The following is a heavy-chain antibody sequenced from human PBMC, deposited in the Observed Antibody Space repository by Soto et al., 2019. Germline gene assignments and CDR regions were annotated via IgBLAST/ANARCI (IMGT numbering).Heavy chain of an antibody. CDR1: GASISSGGFY. CDR2: IYYSGST. V-gene: IGHV4-61*08. D-gene: IGHD3-10*01. Sequence: QVQLQESGPGLVQPSQTLSLTCTVSGASISSGGFYWSWIRQSPGKGLEWIGHIYYSGSTSYSPSLKSRVSISVDTSKNQFSLEVHSLTAADTAVYYCVRAGTNMVQFDYWGQGTLVTVSS. J-gene: IGHJ4*02. CDR3: VRAGTNMVQFDY.